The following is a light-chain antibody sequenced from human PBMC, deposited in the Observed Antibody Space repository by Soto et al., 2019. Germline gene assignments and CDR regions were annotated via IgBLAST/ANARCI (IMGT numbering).Light chain of an antibody. CDR2: STN. V-gene: IGLV8-61*01. Sequence: QAVVTQEPSFSVSPGRTVTLTCGLSSGSVSTSYYPSWYQQTPGQASRTLIYSTNTRSSGVPDRFSGSILGNKAALTITRAQADDESDYYCVLYMGSGSWVFGGGTKLTVL. J-gene: IGLJ3*02. CDR3: VLYMGSGSWV. CDR1: SGSVSTSYY.